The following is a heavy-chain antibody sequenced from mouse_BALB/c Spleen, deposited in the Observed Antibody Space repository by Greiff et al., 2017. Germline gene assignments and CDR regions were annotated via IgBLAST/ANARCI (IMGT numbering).Heavy chain of an antibody. Sequence: QVQLKESGAELVRPGVSVKISCKGSGYTFTDYAMHWVKQSHAKSLEWIGVISTYYGDASYNQKFKGKATMTVDKSSSTAYMELARLTSEDSAIYYCARSYDGYYFFDYWGQGTTLTVSS. J-gene: IGHJ2*01. CDR3: ARSYDGYYFFDY. V-gene: IGHV1S137*01. D-gene: IGHD2-3*01. CDR2: ISTYYGDA. CDR1: GYTFTDYA.